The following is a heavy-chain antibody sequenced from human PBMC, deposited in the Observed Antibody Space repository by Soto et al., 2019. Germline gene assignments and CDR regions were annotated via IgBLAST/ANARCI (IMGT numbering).Heavy chain of an antibody. D-gene: IGHD3-3*01. CDR1: GYTFTSYD. CDR3: ARGGETTIFGVVIITAGGRTPLDV. J-gene: IGHJ6*04. CDR2: MNPNSGNT. V-gene: IGHV1-8*01. Sequence: GASVKVSCKASGYTFTSYDINWVRQATGQGLEWMGWMNPNSGNTGYAQKFQGRVTMTRNTSISTAYMELSSLRSEDTAVYYCARGGETTIFGVVIITAGGRTPLDVWGKGTTVTVSS.